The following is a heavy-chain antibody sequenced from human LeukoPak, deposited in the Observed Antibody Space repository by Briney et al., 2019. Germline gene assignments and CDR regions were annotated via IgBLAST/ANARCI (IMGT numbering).Heavy chain of an antibody. CDR3: ARERITMVRGVGKNSPPSWFDP. CDR1: GGTFSSYA. CDR2: INTNTGNP. D-gene: IGHD3-10*01. J-gene: IGHJ5*02. V-gene: IGHV7-4-1*02. Sequence: ASVKVSCKASGGTFSSYAISWVRQAPGQGLEWMGWINTNTGNPTYAQGFTGRFVFSLDTSVSTAYLQISSLKAEDTAVYYCARERITMVRGVGKNSPPSWFDPWGQGTLVTVSS.